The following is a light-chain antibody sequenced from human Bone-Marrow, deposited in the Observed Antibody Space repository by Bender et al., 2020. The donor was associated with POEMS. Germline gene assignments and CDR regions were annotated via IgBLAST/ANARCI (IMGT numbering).Light chain of an antibody. CDR2: NNS. CDR3: AKGEDSLNGGG. J-gene: IGLJ3*02. Sequence: QSVLTQPPSASGTPGQRVTISCSGSSSKFGSYPVNWYQQLPGAAPKLVIFNNSQRPSGVPDRFSGSNSGTSASLAIRGLVSDEEAVFYGAKGEDSLNGGGLGGGTKLTVL. CDR1: SSKFGSYP. V-gene: IGLV1-44*01.